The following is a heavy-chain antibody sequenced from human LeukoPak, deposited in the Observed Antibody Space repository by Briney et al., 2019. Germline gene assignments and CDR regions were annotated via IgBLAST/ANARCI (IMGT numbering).Heavy chain of an antibody. CDR3: AGGSGWLTEY. J-gene: IGHJ4*02. Sequence: GGSLRLSCAASGFTFSSYAMNWFRQAPGKGLEWVANIKQDGSEKYYVDSVKGRFTISRDNAKNSLYLQMNSLRAEDTAVYYCAGGSGWLTEYWGQGTLVTVSS. CDR2: IKQDGSEK. D-gene: IGHD6-19*01. V-gene: IGHV3-7*01. CDR1: GFTFSSYA.